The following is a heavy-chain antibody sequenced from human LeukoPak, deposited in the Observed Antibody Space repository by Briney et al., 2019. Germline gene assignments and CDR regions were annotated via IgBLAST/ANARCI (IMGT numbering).Heavy chain of an antibody. CDR2: IYYSGST. CDR3: AREGGGNSAFDI. CDR1: GGSISSYY. Sequence: PSETLSLTCTVSGGSISSYYWSWIRQPPGKGLEWIGYIYYSGSTNYNPSLKSRVTILVDTSKNQFSLKLSSVTAADTAVYYCAREGGGNSAFDIWGQGTMVTVSS. D-gene: IGHD4-23*01. V-gene: IGHV4-59*01. J-gene: IGHJ3*02.